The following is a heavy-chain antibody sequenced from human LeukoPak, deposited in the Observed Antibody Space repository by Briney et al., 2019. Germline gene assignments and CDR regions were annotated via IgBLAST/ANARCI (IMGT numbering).Heavy chain of an antibody. CDR1: GCTFSSYE. CDR3: ARDQGSSWYTDY. CDR2: ISSSGSTI. J-gene: IGHJ4*02. D-gene: IGHD6-13*01. V-gene: IGHV3-48*03. Sequence: GGSLRLSCAASGCTFSSYEMNWVRQAPGKGLEWVSYISSSGSTIEYADSVKGRSTISRDNAKNSLYLQMNSLTAEDTAVYYCARDQGSSWYTDYWGQGTLVTVSS.